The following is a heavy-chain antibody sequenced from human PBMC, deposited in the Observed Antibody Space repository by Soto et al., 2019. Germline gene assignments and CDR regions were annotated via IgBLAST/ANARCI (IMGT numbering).Heavy chain of an antibody. CDR1: GYTFTSYY. CDR2: INPSGGST. Sequence: ASVKVSCKASGYTFTSYYMHWVRQAPGQGLEWMGIINPSGGSTSYAQKFQGRVTMTRDTSTSTVYMELSSLRSEDTAVYYCAREGNSGYDRHGMDVWGKGTTVTVSS. V-gene: IGHV1-46*01. J-gene: IGHJ6*04. D-gene: IGHD5-12*01. CDR3: AREGNSGYDRHGMDV.